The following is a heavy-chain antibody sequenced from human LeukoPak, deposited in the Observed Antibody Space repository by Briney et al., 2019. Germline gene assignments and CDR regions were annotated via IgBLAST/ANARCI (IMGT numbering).Heavy chain of an antibody. V-gene: IGHV4-4*02. J-gene: IGHJ4*02. Sequence: PSGTLSLTCAVSGGSISSTNWWSWVRQPPGKGLEWIGYIYYIGSTNYNPSLESRVTISVDTSKNQLSLRLSSVTPADTAVYYCARLIKYSNYYFDYWGQGTLVTVSS. CDR3: ARLIKYSNYYFDY. CDR2: IYYIGST. CDR1: GGSISSTNW. D-gene: IGHD4-11*01.